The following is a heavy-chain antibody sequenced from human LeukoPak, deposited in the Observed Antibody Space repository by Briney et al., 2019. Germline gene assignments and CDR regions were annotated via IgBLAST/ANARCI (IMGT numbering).Heavy chain of an antibody. Sequence: PGGSLRLSCAASGFTFSDHYMDWVRQARGQGLEWVGLIRNKADGYNTIYAASVKGRFTISRDDSKNSVYLQMDSLKTEDTAVYYCGDLGSAGTDHWGQGTLVTVSS. V-gene: IGHV3-72*01. CDR2: IRNKADGYNT. J-gene: IGHJ4*02. D-gene: IGHD3-10*01. CDR3: GDLGSAGTDH. CDR1: GFTFSDHY.